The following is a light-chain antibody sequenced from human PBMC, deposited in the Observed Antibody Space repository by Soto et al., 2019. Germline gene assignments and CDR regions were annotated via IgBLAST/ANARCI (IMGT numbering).Light chain of an antibody. CDR3: SSYTISRVV. CDR1: SSDVGGYNY. CDR2: DVS. V-gene: IGLV2-14*03. Sequence: QSVLTQPASVSGSPGQSITISCTGASSDVGGYNYVSWYQQHPGTAPKLMIYDVSNRPSGVSNRFSGTKSDNTASLTISGLQGEDEADYYCSSYTISRVVFGGGTKVTVL. J-gene: IGLJ2*01.